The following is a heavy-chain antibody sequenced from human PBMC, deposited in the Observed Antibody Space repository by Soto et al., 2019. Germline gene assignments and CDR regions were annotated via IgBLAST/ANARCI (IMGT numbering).Heavy chain of an antibody. CDR2: IYYSGST. V-gene: IGHV4-31*03. Sequence: PSETLSLTCTVSGGSISSGGYDWSWIRQHPGKGLEWIGYIYYSGSTYYNPSLKSRVTISVDTSKNQFSLKLSSVTAADTAVYYCARVFGFGGMDVWGQGTTVTVSS. CDR1: GGSISSGGYD. CDR3: ARVFGFGGMDV. J-gene: IGHJ6*02. D-gene: IGHD3-10*01.